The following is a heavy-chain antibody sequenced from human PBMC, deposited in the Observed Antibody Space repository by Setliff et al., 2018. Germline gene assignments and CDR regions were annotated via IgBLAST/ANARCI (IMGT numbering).Heavy chain of an antibody. CDR2: IKQDGSEK. D-gene: IGHD3-16*01. CDR1: GFTFSSYW. V-gene: IGHV3-7*03. J-gene: IGHJ4*02. CDR3: AKNFAPGNAVYDS. Sequence: GGSLRLSCAASGFTFSSYWMSWVRQAPGKGLEWVANIKQDGSEKYYVDSVKGRFTISRDNSKNTLYLQMNSLRAGDTAIYYCAKNFAPGNAVYDSWGQGILVTVSS.